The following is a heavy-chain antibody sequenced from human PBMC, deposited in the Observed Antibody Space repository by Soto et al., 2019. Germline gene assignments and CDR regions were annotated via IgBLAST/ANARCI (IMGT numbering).Heavy chain of an antibody. CDR1: GFSFNNYA. J-gene: IGHJ4*02. CDR2: ISYDKIDK. V-gene: IGHV3-30-3*01. Sequence: QVQLVESGGGVVQPGRSLRLSCAASGFSFNNYAVHWVRQAPGKGLEWVAVISYDKIDKYYAESVKGRFTISRDNSKNPLKLQRNNVRAEDTAGYYCARDLTGELVTGIDYWGQGTLVTVSS. D-gene: IGHD1-7*01. CDR3: ARDLTGELVTGIDY.